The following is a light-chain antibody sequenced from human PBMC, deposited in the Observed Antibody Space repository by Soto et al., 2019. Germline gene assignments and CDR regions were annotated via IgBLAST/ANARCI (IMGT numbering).Light chain of an antibody. Sequence: QSVLTQPPSASGNPGQRVTISCSGRSSNIGSNTVNWYQQLPGTAPKLLIYSNNQRPSGVPDRFSGSKSGTSASLAISGLQSEDEADYYCAAWDDSLNGYVFGTGTQLTVL. CDR1: SSNIGSNT. CDR2: SNN. V-gene: IGLV1-44*01. J-gene: IGLJ1*01. CDR3: AAWDDSLNGYV.